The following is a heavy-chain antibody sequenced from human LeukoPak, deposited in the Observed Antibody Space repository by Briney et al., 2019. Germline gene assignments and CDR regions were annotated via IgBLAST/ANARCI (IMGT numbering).Heavy chain of an antibody. J-gene: IGHJ4*02. CDR2: ITWNSGSV. CDR1: GFTFDDYA. D-gene: IGHD3-10*01. CDR3: AKDIGTSGSLLDY. Sequence: PGGSLRLSCAASGFTFDDYAMHWVRQAPGKGLEWVSGITWNSGSVGYADSVKGRFTISRDNAKNSLYLQMNSLKAEDTALYYCAKDIGTSGSLLDYWGQGTLVTVSS. V-gene: IGHV3-9*01.